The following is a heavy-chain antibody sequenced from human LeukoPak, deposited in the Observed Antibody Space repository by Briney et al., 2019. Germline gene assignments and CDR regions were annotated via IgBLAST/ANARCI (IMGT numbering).Heavy chain of an antibody. Sequence: SETLSLTCTVSGGSISSSSYYWGWIRQPPGKGLEWIGSIYYSGSTYYNPSLKSRVTISVDTSKNQFSLKLSSVTAADTAVYYCARRRWLQSIDYWGQGTLVTVSS. CDR2: IYYSGST. V-gene: IGHV4-39*01. D-gene: IGHD5-24*01. CDR3: ARRRWLQSIDY. CDR1: GGSISSSSYY. J-gene: IGHJ4*02.